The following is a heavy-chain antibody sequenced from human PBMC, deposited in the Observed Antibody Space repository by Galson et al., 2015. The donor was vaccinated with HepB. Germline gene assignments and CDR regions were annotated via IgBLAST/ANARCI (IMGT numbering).Heavy chain of an antibody. Sequence: SVKVSCKASGYTFTGYYMHWVRQAPGQGLEWMGWINPNSGGTNYAQKFQGRVTMTRDTSISTAYMELRRLRSDDTAVYDYASTGSSWYRFGYWGQGTLVTVSS. CDR3: ASTGSSWYRFGY. D-gene: IGHD6-13*01. V-gene: IGHV1-2*02. CDR1: GYTFTGYY. CDR2: INPNSGGT. J-gene: IGHJ4*02.